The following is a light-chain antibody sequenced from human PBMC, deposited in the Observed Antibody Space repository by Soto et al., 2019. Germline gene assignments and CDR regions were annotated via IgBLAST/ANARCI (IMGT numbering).Light chain of an antibody. CDR1: HDISTH. CDR2: ETS. V-gene: IGKV1-33*01. J-gene: IGKJ5*01. Sequence: IQMTQSPSSLSVSVGDRVTITCRASHDISTHLNWYQQMPGKAPKLLIYETSNVQTGVPSRFSGHGSGTDFVFTISSLQPEDIGTYYCQQYDNVGITFGQGTRLEIK. CDR3: QQYDNVGIT.